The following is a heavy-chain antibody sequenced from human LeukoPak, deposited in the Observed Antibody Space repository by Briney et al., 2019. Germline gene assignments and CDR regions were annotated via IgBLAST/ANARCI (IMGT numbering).Heavy chain of an antibody. D-gene: IGHD6-13*01. CDR3: ARAASEQQLVLYYYYYGMDV. J-gene: IGHJ6*02. V-gene: IGHV1-8*01. CDR1: GYTFTSYD. Sequence: ASVTVSCKASGYTFTSYDINWVRQATGQGLEWMGWMNPNSGNTGYAQEFQGRVTMTRNTSISTAYMELSSLRSEDTAVYYCARAASEQQLVLYYYYYGMDVWGQGTTVTVSS. CDR2: MNPNSGNT.